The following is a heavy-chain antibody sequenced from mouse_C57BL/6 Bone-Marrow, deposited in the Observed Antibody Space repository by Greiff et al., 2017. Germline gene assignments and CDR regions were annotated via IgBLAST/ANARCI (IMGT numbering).Heavy chain of an antibody. V-gene: IGHV1-22*01. J-gene: IGHJ3*01. Sequence: VQLQQSGPELVKPGASVKMSCKASGYTFTDYNMHWVKQSHGKSLEWIGYINPNNGGTSYNQKFKGKATLTVNKSSSTAYMERRSLTSEDSAVYYCARSYDGYPSGFAYWDQGTLVTVSA. D-gene: IGHD2-3*01. CDR2: INPNNGGT. CDR3: ARSYDGYPSGFAY. CDR1: GYTFTDYN.